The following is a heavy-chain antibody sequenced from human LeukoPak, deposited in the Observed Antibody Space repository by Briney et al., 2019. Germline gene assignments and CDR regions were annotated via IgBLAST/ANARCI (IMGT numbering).Heavy chain of an antibody. CDR1: GYIFSNYG. V-gene: IGHV1-2*02. CDR2: INPNSGGS. CDR3: ARDFYYCGGDCPPVDYYYYYHMDV. J-gene: IGHJ6*03. D-gene: IGHD2-21*01. Sequence: GASVKVSCKASGYIFSNYGITWVRQAPGQGLEWMGWINPNSGGSNCAQKFQGRVTLTRDTSISTAYMELSSLRADDTAIYFCARDFYYCGGDCPPVDYYYYYHMDVWGQGTTITVSS.